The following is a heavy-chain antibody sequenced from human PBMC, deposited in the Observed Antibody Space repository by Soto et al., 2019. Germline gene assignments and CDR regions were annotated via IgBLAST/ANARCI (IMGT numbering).Heavy chain of an antibody. CDR3: ARDQQAYCGRDCYWSPFDY. CDR2: IKQDGSEK. CDR1: GFTFSSYW. Sequence: PGGSLRLSCAASGFTFSSYWMSWVRQAPGKGLEWVANIKQDGSEKYYVDSVKGRFTISRDNAKNSLYLQMNSLRAEDTAVYYCARDQQAYCGRDCYWSPFDYCGQGPLVTVYS. J-gene: IGHJ4*02. D-gene: IGHD2-21*02. V-gene: IGHV3-7*03.